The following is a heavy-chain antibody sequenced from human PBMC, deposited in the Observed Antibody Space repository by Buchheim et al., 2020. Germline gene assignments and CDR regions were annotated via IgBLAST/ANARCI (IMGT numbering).Heavy chain of an antibody. Sequence: QVQLQEPGPGLVKPSQTLSLTCTVSGGSISSGGYYWRWIRQHPGKGLEWIGYIYYSGSTYYNPSLKSRVTISVDASKNQFSLKLSSVTAADTAVYYCARDRSEALWFGDPRDYGMDVWGQGTT. CDR2: IYYSGST. D-gene: IGHD3-10*01. CDR3: ARDRSEALWFGDPRDYGMDV. V-gene: IGHV4-31*03. J-gene: IGHJ6*02. CDR1: GGSISSGGYY.